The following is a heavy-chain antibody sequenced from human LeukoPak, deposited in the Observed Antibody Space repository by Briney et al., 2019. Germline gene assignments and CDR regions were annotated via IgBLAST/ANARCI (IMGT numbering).Heavy chain of an antibody. Sequence: SVTVSCKASGGTFISYAISWVRQAPGQGLEWMGGIIPIFGTANYAQKFQGRVTITADESTSTAYMELSSLRSEDTAVYYCARREHGGDNWFDPWGQGTLVTVSS. V-gene: IGHV1-69*01. CDR3: ARREHGGDNWFDP. D-gene: IGHD3-10*01. CDR1: GGTFISYA. CDR2: IIPIFGTA. J-gene: IGHJ5*02.